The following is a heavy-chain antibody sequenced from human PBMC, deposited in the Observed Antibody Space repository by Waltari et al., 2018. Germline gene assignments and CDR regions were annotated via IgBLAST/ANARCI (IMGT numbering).Heavy chain of an antibody. CDR1: GFMFSIYP. CDR2: ITADGRSR. J-gene: IGHJ2*01. D-gene: IGHD3-10*01. Sequence: EGQLLESGGGLVQTGGSLRLSCAASGFMFSIYPMTWVRQAPGKGREWVSNITADGRSRNYADSVKGRFTISRDNSKNILDLQMNTLRAEDTAVYFCAKADFGNPYWFFDLWGRGTLLTVSS. V-gene: IGHV3-23*01. CDR3: AKADFGNPYWFFDL.